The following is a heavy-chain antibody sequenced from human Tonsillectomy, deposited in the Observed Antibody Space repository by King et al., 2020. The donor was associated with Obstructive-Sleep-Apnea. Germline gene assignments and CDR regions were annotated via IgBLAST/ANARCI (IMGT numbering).Heavy chain of an antibody. J-gene: IGHJ5*02. V-gene: IGHV4-34*01. CDR2: INHSGST. CDR1: GGSFSDYY. D-gene: IGHD6-13*01. CDR3: ARGSGAAAVNWFDP. Sequence: VQLQQWGAGLLKPSETLSLTCGVFGGSFSDYYWSWIRQPPGRGLEWIGEINHSGSTNYNPSLKSRVTISVDTSKNQFSLRLNSLTAADTAVYYCARGSGAAAVNWFDPWGQGTLVTVSS.